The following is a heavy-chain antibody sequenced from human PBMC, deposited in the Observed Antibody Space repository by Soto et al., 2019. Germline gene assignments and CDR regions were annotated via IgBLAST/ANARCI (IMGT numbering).Heavy chain of an antibody. CDR1: GYTFTSYG. CDR3: ARVPTASITIFGVVNLLDY. CDR2: ISAYNGNT. Sequence: ASVKVSCKASGYTFTSYGISWVRQAPGQGLDCMGWISAYNGNTNYAQKLQGRVTMTTDTSTSTAYMELRSLRSDDTAVYYCARVPTASITIFGVVNLLDYWGQGTLVTVSS. D-gene: IGHD3-3*01. J-gene: IGHJ4*02. V-gene: IGHV1-18*01.